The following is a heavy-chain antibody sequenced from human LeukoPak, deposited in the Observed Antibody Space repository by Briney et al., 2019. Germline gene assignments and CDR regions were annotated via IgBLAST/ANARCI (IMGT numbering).Heavy chain of an antibody. CDR3: ASSDGDYGEDY. V-gene: IGHV4-59*08. Sequence: SETLSLTCTVSGGSISSYYWSWIRQPPGKGLEWIGYIYYSGSTNYNPSLKSRVTISVDTSKNQFSLKLSSVTAADTAVYYCASSDGDYGEDYWGQGTLVTVSS. J-gene: IGHJ4*02. D-gene: IGHD4-17*01. CDR2: IYYSGST. CDR1: GGSISSYY.